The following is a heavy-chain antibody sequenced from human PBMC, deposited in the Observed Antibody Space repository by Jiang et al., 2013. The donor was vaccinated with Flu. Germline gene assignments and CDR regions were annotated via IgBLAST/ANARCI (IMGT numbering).Heavy chain of an antibody. CDR1: GSTVSSFT. J-gene: IGHJ3*02. CDR3: ARSVTRADAFNI. V-gene: IGHV1-69*01. Sequence: GAEVKKPGSSVKVSCKASGSTVSSFTITWVRQAPGQGLEWVGVIVPIFGTTKYAQKFQGRVTITADESTGTAYMELSSLRPEDTTVYYCARSVTRADAFNIWGQGTMITVSS. D-gene: IGHD3-16*02. CDR2: IVPIFGTT.